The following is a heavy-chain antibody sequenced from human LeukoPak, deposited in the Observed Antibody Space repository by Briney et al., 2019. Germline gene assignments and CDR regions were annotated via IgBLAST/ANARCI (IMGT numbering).Heavy chain of an antibody. CDR3: AKVRTYFYHGLDV. CDR2: ISGSGGST. Sequence: GGSLRLSCAASGFTFSSYAMSWVRQAPGKGLEWVSAISGSGGSTYYADSVKGRFTISRDNSKNTLFLQVNSLRAEDTAVYYCAKVRTYFYHGLDVWGQGTTVTVSS. J-gene: IGHJ6*02. V-gene: IGHV3-23*01. CDR1: GFTFSSYA. D-gene: IGHD1-14*01.